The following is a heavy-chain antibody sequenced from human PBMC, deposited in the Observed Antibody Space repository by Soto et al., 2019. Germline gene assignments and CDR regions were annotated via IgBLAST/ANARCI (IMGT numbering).Heavy chain of an antibody. Sequence: SETLSLTCTVSGGSVSNYYWSWIRQPPGKGLEWIGHIFFGGNTRNNPSLESRATISVGTSEKEVALKLVSVTAADTAVYYCARFILVGATLYLDYWGQGSQVTVSS. CDR3: ARFILVGATLYLDY. V-gene: IGHV4-59*02. D-gene: IGHD1-26*01. CDR2: IFFGGNT. CDR1: GGSVSNYY. J-gene: IGHJ4*02.